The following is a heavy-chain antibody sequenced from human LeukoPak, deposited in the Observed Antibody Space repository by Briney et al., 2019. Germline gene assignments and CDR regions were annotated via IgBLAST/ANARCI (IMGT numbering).Heavy chain of an antibody. D-gene: IGHD1-26*01. J-gene: IGHJ4*02. CDR2: FDPEHGEI. CDR3: ATDTRIVGTKGAHDC. CDR1: VYTLTELS. V-gene: IGHV1-24*01. Sequence: ASVKVSCKVSVYTLTELSLHWVRQAPGKGLEWMGGFDPEHGEIIYAQEFQGRVTMTEDTSTDTAYMELSSLRSEDTAVYYCATDTRIVGTKGAHDCWGQGTLVTVSS.